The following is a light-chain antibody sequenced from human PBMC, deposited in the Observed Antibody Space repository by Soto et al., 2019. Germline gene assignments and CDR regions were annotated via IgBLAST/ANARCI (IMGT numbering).Light chain of an antibody. Sequence: EIVMTQSPATLSVSPGERATLSCRASQSVSSGLAWYQQNPGQAPRLLIYDASTRATGIPARFSGSGSGTEFTLTICSLQSEDIAVYYCQQYNNWPLPTFGQGTRLEIK. CDR1: QSVSSG. V-gene: IGKV3-15*01. CDR3: QQYNNWPLPT. J-gene: IGKJ5*01. CDR2: DAS.